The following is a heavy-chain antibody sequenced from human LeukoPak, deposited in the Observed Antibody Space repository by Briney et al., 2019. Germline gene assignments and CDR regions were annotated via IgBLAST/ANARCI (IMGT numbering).Heavy chain of an antibody. J-gene: IGHJ4*02. CDR1: GGSFSGYY. D-gene: IGHD6-25*01. CDR2: INHSGST. CDR3: ARHAARVVDY. Sequence: PSETLSLTCAVYGGSFSGYYWSWIRQPPGKGLEWIGEINHSGSTNYNPSLKSRVTISVDTSKNQFSLKLSSVTAADTAVYYCARHAARVVDYWGQGTLVTVSS. V-gene: IGHV4-34*01.